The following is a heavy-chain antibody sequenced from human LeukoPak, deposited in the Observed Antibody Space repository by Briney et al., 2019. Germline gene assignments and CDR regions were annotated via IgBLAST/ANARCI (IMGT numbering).Heavy chain of an antibody. Sequence: PSETLSLTCSVSGYSISSGYYWGWIRQPPGKGLEWIGSIYHSGSTYYNPSLKSRVTISVDTSKNQFSLKLSSVTAADTAVYYCARSHPLLLWKGIWFDPWGQGTLVTVSS. CDR1: GYSISSGYY. D-gene: IGHD2-21*01. V-gene: IGHV4-38-2*02. CDR3: ARSHPLLLWKGIWFDP. CDR2: IYHSGST. J-gene: IGHJ5*02.